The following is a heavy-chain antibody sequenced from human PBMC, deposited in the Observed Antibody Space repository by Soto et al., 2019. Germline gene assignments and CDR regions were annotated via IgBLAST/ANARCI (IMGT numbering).Heavy chain of an antibody. CDR1: GFTFRSYW. CDR3: ARGHSSGWY. V-gene: IGHV3-74*01. Sequence: SLRLSCAASGFTFRSYWMHWARQAPGKGLEWFSHINGDGRTTHYADSVKGRFTFSRDNAKNTLFLQMYSLGVEDTAVYYCARGHSSGWYWGQGTPVTVSS. J-gene: IGHJ4*02. CDR2: INGDGRTT. D-gene: IGHD6-25*01.